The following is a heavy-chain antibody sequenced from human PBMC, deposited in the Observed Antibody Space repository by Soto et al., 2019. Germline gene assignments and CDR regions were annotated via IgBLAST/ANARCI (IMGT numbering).Heavy chain of an antibody. Sequence: SETLSLTSTVSGGSISSYYLSWIRQPPGKELEYIGYIYYSGSTNYNPSLKSRVNMSVDTSRNQFSLKLSSVTAADTAVYYCVRLLLRGVGQHWGQGTLVTVSS. D-gene: IGHD3-10*01. J-gene: IGHJ1*01. CDR3: VRLLLRGVGQH. V-gene: IGHV4-59*01. CDR2: IYYSGST. CDR1: GGSISSYY.